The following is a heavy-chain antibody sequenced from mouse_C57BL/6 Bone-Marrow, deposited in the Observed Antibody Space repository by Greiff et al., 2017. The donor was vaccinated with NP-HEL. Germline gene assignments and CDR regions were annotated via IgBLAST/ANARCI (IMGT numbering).Heavy chain of an antibody. CDR2: IRRKSSNYAT. V-gene: IGHV10-3*01. CDR1: GFTFNTYA. D-gene: IGHD2-4*01. CDR3: CDYVPFAY. J-gene: IGHJ3*01. Sequence: EVQLVESGGGLVQPKGSLKLSCAASGFTFNTYAMHWVRQAPGKGLEWVARIRRKSSNYATYYADSVKDRFTISRDDSQSMLYLQMNNLKTEDTAMYYCCDYVPFAYWGQGTLVTVSA.